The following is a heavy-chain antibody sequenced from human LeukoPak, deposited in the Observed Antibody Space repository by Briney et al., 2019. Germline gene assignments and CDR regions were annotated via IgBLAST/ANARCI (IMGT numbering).Heavy chain of an antibody. CDR2: ISSSSSTI. J-gene: IGHJ4*02. CDR3: ARESGYAVGDF. D-gene: IGHD5-12*01. CDR1: GFTFSSYS. V-gene: IGHV3-48*01. Sequence: GGSLRLSCAASGFTFSSYSMNWVRQAPGKGLEWVSYISSSSSTIYYADSVKGRFIISKDISKNTLYLQMNNLRADDTAVYYCARESGYAVGDFWGRGTLVTVSS.